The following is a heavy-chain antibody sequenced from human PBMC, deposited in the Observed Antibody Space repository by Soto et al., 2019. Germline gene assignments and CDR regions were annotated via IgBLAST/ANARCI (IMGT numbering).Heavy chain of an antibody. V-gene: IGHV4-34*01. Sequence: ASETLSLTCAVYGGSFSGYYWSWIRQPPGKGLEWIGEINHSGSTNYNPSLKSRVTISVDTSKNQFSLKLSSVTAADTAVYYCARGDTAIAAAGTWYYYYGMDVWGQGTTVTVSS. CDR3: ARGDTAIAAAGTWYYYYGMDV. CDR2: INHSGST. D-gene: IGHD6-13*01. CDR1: GGSFSGYY. J-gene: IGHJ6*02.